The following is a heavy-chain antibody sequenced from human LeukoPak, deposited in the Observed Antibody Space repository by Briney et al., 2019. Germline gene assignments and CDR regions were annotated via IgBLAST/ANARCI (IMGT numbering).Heavy chain of an antibody. J-gene: IGHJ6*02. CDR2: INPSGGST. D-gene: IGHD3-3*01. Sequence: ASVKVSCKASGYTFTSYYMHWVRQAPGQGLEWMGIINPSGGSTSYAQKFQGRVTMTRDTSTSTVYMELSSLRSEDTAVYYCARDQHTIFGVIILYYYGMDVWGQGTTVTVSS. CDR3: ARDQHTIFGVIILYYYGMDV. V-gene: IGHV1-46*01. CDR1: GYTFTSYY.